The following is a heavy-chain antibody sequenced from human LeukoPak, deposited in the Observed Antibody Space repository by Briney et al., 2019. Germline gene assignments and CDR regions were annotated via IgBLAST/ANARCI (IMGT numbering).Heavy chain of an antibody. CDR2: INPNSGGT. Sequence: ASVKVSCKASGYTFTGYYMHWVRQAPGQGLEWMGWINPNSGGTNYAQKFQGRVTMTRDTSISTAYMELSRLRSDDTAVYYCARHPEADSSGYPPREYYYYGMDVWGQGTTVTVSS. CDR3: ARHPEADSSGYPPREYYYYGMDV. CDR1: GYTFTGYY. V-gene: IGHV1-2*02. D-gene: IGHD3-22*01. J-gene: IGHJ6*02.